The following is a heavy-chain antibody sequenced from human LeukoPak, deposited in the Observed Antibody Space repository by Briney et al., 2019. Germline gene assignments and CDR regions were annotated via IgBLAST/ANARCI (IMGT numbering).Heavy chain of an antibody. D-gene: IGHD3-22*01. Sequence: SQTLSLTCAVSGGSISSGGYYWSWIRQHPGKGLEWIGYIYYSGSTYYNPSLKSRVTISVDTSKNQFSLKLSSVTAADTAVYYCARDGDYDSNAFDIWGQGTMVTVSS. CDR2: IYYSGST. V-gene: IGHV4-31*11. CDR3: ARDGDYDSNAFDI. J-gene: IGHJ3*02. CDR1: GGSISSGGYY.